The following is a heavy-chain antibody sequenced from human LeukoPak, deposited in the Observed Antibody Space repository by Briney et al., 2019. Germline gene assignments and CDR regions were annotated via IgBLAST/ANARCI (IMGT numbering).Heavy chain of an antibody. J-gene: IGHJ3*01. CDR3: GRGGDGIDF. Sequence: PGGSLRLSCAVSGFTFRNYLMHWVRQAPGQGLVWVSRINQDESKAYADSVRGRFTVSRDNAKNMLYLHLSGLRAEGTAVYFCGRGGDGIDFWGQGTTVIVSS. CDR2: INQDESKA. CDR1: GFTFRNYL. V-gene: IGHV3-74*01. D-gene: IGHD5-24*01.